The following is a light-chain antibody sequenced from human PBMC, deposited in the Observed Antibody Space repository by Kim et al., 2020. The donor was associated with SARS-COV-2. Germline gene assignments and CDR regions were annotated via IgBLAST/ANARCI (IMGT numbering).Light chain of an antibody. CDR3: QYYDSTYWV. J-gene: IGLJ3*02. Sequence: NFMLTQPHSVSESPGKTVTISCTRSSGSIASNYVQWYQQRPGSAPTTVIYEDNQRPSGVPDRFSGSIDSSSNSASLTISGLKTEDEADYYCQYYDSTYWVFGGGTQLTVL. V-gene: IGLV6-57*04. CDR1: SGSIASNY. CDR2: EDN.